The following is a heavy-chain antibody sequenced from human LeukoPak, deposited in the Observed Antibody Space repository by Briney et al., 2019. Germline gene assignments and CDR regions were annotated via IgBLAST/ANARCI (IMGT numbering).Heavy chain of an antibody. Sequence: GGSLRLSCAASGFTFSSYWMSWVRQAPGKGLEWVANIKQDGSEKYYVDSVKGRFTISRDTAKNSLYLQMNSLRAEDTAVYYCAREVAGSYYDFCSGYYTGTGLDYWGQGTLVTVSS. J-gene: IGHJ4*02. CDR1: GFTFSSYW. CDR2: IKQDGSEK. D-gene: IGHD3-3*01. CDR3: AREVAGSYYDFCSGYYTGTGLDY. V-gene: IGHV3-7*01.